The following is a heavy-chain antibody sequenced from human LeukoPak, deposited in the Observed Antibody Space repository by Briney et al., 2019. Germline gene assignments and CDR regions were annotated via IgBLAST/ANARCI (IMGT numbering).Heavy chain of an antibody. CDR2: ISSSSSYI. Sequence: GGSLRLSCAASGFTFSSYAMSWVRQAPGKGLEWVSSISSSSSYIYYADSVKGRFTISRDNAKNSLYLQMNSLRAEDTAVYYCARVGQQLVRDAFDIWGQGTTVTVSS. CDR3: ARVGQQLVRDAFDI. J-gene: IGHJ3*02. D-gene: IGHD6-13*01. CDR1: GFTFSSYA. V-gene: IGHV3-21*01.